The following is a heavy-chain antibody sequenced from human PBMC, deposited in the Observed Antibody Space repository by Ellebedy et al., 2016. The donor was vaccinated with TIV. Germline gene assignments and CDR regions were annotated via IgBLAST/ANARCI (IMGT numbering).Heavy chain of an antibody. CDR1: GGSISSYY. J-gene: IGHJ5*02. CDR2: IYYSGST. CDR3: ARVRPGPAVFDP. Sequence: MPSETLSLTCTVSGGSISSYYWSWIRQPPGKGLEWIGYIYYSGSTNYNPSLKSRVTISVDTSKNQFSLKLSSVTAADTAVYYCARVRPGPAVFDPWGQGTLVTVSS. D-gene: IGHD2-2*01. V-gene: IGHV4-59*01.